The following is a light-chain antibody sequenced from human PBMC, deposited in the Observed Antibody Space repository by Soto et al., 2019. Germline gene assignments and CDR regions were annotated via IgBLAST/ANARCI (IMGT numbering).Light chain of an antibody. CDR2: EVT. J-gene: IGLJ1*01. V-gene: IGLV2-23*02. CDR1: NSDINNYDY. Sequence: QSALTQPASVSGSPGQSITLSCTGANSDINNYDYVSWYRQYPGLAPQLIISEVTNRPSVISDRFSGSKSANTAYLTISGLQAEDEADYFCCSYAGGSIVFGAGTKVTVL. CDR3: CSYAGGSIV.